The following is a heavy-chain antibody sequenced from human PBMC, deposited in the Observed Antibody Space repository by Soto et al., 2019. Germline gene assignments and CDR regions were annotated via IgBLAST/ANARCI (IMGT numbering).Heavy chain of an antibody. CDR3: ARGVGVGDYSYYYGVDV. J-gene: IGHJ6*02. V-gene: IGHV4-30-4*01. CDR1: GGSISSGVDY. CDR2: IDYSGGT. Sequence: QVQLQESGPGLVKPSQTLSLTCTVSGGSISSGVDYWSWIRQPPGKGLEWIGYIDYSGGTYYNPSPKSRVTISGDTSKNQFSLKLSSVTAADTAVYFCARGVGVGDYSYYYGVDVWGQGTTVTVSS. D-gene: IGHD4-17*01.